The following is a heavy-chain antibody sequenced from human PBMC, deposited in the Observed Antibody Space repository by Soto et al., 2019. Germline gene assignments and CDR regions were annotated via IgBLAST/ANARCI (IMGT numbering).Heavy chain of an antibody. CDR3: ATSFHNDYIPGVQYYYYMDV. D-gene: IGHD4-4*01. V-gene: IGHV1-69*02. CDR2: IIPILNIS. Sequence: QVQLVQSGAEVKKPGSSVKVSCKASGGTFSSYTINWVRQAPGQGLEWMGRIIPILNISNFAQRFQGRVTITADKFMTAAYMELSSLRSEDTAVYYCATSFHNDYIPGVQYYYYMDVWGKGTTVTVSS. J-gene: IGHJ6*03. CDR1: GGTFSSYT.